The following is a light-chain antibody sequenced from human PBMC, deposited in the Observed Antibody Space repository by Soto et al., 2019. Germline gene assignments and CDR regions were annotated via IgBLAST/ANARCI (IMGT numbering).Light chain of an antibody. J-gene: IGLJ1*01. Sequence: QSVLTQPASVSGSPGQSITISCTGTSSDVGGYNYVSWYQQHPGKAPKLFIFDFGIRPSGVFIRFSGSKSGNTASLTISGLQAEDEADYYCSSYTSSSPYVFGTGTKVTVL. V-gene: IGLV2-14*01. CDR1: SSDVGGYNY. CDR2: DFG. CDR3: SSYTSSSPYV.